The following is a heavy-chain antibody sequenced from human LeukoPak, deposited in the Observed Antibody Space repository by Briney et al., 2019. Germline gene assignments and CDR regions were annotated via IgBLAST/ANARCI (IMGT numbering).Heavy chain of an antibody. V-gene: IGHV3-30*18. D-gene: IGHD5-12*01. J-gene: IGHJ4*02. CDR1: GFTFSSYG. CDR3: AKDAAAWLRLAYYFDY. Sequence: PGRSLRLSCAASGFTFSSYGMHWVRQAPGKGLEWVAVISYDGSNKYYADSVKGRFTISRDNSKNTLYLQMNSLRAEDTAVYYCAKDAAAWLRLAYYFDYWGQGTLVTVSS. CDR2: ISYDGSNK.